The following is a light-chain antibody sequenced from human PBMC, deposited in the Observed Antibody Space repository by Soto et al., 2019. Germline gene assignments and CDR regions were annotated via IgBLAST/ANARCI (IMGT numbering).Light chain of an antibody. CDR3: HSYTRSDTGV. CDR1: SSDVGAYNY. Sequence: QSALTQPASVSGSPGQSITISCTGSSSDVGAYNYVSWYQQHPGKAPKLMIYEVNNRPSGVSDRFSGSKSGDTATLTISGLQTDDEADYYCHSYTRSDTGVFGGGTKVNVL. J-gene: IGLJ3*02. V-gene: IGLV2-14*01. CDR2: EVN.